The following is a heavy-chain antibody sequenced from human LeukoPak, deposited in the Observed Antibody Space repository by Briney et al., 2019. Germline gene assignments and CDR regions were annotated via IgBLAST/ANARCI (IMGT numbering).Heavy chain of an antibody. D-gene: IGHD4-23*01. CDR1: GSGFTNYW. V-gene: IGHV5-51*01. J-gene: IGHJ2*01. Sequence: GAPLKISCKGSGSGFTNYWIGGVRQMPGKGLEWLGIIDAGDSDTKYSPSFQGQVTISADKSSSTAYLQWSSLKASDTALYYCARQVPSTVVKSWYFDLWGRGTLVTVSS. CDR2: IDAGDSDT. CDR3: ARQVPSTVVKSWYFDL.